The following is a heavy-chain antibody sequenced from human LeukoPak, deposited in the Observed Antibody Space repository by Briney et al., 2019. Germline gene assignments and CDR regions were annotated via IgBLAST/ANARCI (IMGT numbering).Heavy chain of an antibody. CDR2: IYYSGST. Sequence: PSETLSLTCTISGGSITGYYWSWIRQPPGQGLEWIGYIYYSGSTNYNPSLKSRVTISVDTSKNQFSLKLSSVTAADTAVYYCASGWYDAGGDHYWGQGTLVTVSS. J-gene: IGHJ4*02. V-gene: IGHV4-59*01. CDR3: ASGWYDAGGDHY. D-gene: IGHD6-19*01. CDR1: GGSITGYY.